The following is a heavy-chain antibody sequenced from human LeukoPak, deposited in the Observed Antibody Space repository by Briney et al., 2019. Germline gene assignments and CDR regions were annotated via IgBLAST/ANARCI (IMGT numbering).Heavy chain of an antibody. J-gene: IGHJ4*02. CDR2: ISGSSDTT. CDR3: ANREGGYTYDPFDY. CDR1: GFTFSTYA. D-gene: IGHD5-18*01. Sequence: GGSLRLSCAASGFTFSTYAMSWVRQAPGRGLEWVSAISGSSDTTYYADSVKGRFTISRDNSKNALYLQMNSLRAEDTAVYYCANREGGYTYDPFDYWGQGTLVTVSS. V-gene: IGHV3-23*01.